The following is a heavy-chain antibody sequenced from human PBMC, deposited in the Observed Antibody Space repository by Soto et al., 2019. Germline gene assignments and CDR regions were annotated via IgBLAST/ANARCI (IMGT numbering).Heavy chain of an antibody. J-gene: IGHJ4*02. CDR3: ARHTPAISISDH. V-gene: IGHV4-39*01. D-gene: IGHD2-15*01. CDR1: GGSISSSSYY. CDR2: IYYSGRT. Sequence: SETLSLTCTVSGGSISSSSYYWGWIRQPPGKGLEWIGSIYYSGRTYYNQSLKSRVTISVDTSKNQFSLKLSSVTAADTAVYYCARHTPAISISDHWGQGTLVTVS.